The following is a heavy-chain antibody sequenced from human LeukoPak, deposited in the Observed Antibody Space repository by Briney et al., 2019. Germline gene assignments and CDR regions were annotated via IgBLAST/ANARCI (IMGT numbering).Heavy chain of an antibody. J-gene: IGHJ4*02. V-gene: IGHV3-72*01. Sequence: GGSLRLSCAGSGFPFSDHYMDWVRQAPGKGLEWVGRTRNKARSYTTDYAASVKGRFTISRDASKNSVYPQMNSLKTEDTAVYYCARTYYDILTGIRDFDYWGQGTLVTVSS. CDR1: GFPFSDHY. CDR3: ARTYYDILTGIRDFDY. CDR2: TRNKARSYTT. D-gene: IGHD3-9*01.